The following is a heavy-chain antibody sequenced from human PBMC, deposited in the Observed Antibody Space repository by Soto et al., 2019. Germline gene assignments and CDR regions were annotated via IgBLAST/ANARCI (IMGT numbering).Heavy chain of an antibody. Sequence: ASETLSLTCTVSCGSISSGGYYWSWIRQHPGKGLEWIGYIYYSGSTYYNPSLKSRVTISVDTSKNQFSLKLSSVTAADAAVYYCARVRLTMIVVVTPSGAFDIWGQGTMVTVSS. V-gene: IGHV4-31*03. CDR3: ARVRLTMIVVVTPSGAFDI. J-gene: IGHJ3*02. D-gene: IGHD3-22*01. CDR1: CGSISSGGYY. CDR2: IYYSGST.